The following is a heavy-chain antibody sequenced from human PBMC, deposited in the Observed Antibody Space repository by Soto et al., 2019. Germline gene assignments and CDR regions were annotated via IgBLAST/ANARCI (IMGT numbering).Heavy chain of an antibody. CDR2: IYYSGST. V-gene: IGHV4-30-4*01. J-gene: IGHJ6*02. Sequence: QVQLQESGPGLVKPSQTLSLTCTVSGGSISSGDYYWSWIRQPPGKGLEWIGYIYYSGSTYYNPSLKSRVTISADTSKNQFSLKLSSVTAADTAVYYCARGICSSTSCTNYYYYGMDVWGQGTTVTVSS. D-gene: IGHD2-2*01. CDR1: GGSISSGDYY. CDR3: ARGICSSTSCTNYYYYGMDV.